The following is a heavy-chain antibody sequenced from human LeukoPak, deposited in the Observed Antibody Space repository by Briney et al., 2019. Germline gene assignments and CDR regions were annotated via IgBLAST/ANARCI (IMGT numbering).Heavy chain of an antibody. V-gene: IGHV3-23*01. Sequence: LPGGSLRLSCAASGFTFSSYAMSWVRQAPGKGLEWVSAISGSGGSTYYADSVKGRFTISRDDSKNTLYLQMNSLRAEDTAVYYCAKSPFRETPSFYWGQGTLVTVSS. J-gene: IGHJ4*02. D-gene: IGHD3-10*01. CDR3: AKSPFRETPSFY. CDR1: GFTFSSYA. CDR2: ISGSGGST.